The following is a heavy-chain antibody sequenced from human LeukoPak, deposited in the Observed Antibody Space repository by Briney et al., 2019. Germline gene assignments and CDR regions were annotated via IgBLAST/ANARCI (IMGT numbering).Heavy chain of an antibody. D-gene: IGHD3-10*02. V-gene: IGHV3-7*01. CDR3: AELGITMIGGV. CDR1: GFTFSIYW. J-gene: IGHJ6*04. Sequence: PGGSLRLSCAASGFTFSIYWMSWVRQAPGKGLEWVANIKQDGSEKYYVDSVKGRFTISRDNAKNSLYLQMSSLRAEDTAVYYCAELGITMIGGVWGKGTTVTISS. CDR2: IKQDGSEK.